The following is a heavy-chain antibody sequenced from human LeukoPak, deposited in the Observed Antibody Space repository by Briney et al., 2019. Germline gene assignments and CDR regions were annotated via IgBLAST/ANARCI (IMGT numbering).Heavy chain of an antibody. CDR2: IYSGGST. V-gene: IGHV3-53*01. J-gene: IGHJ6*02. CDR1: GFTVSSNY. CDR3: ARADGYYYYYGMDV. Sequence: GGSLRLSCAASGFTVSSNYMSWVRQAPGKGLEWVSVIYSGGSTYYADSVKGRFTISRDNSKNTLYLQMNSLRAEDTAVYYCARADGYYYYYGMDVWGQGTTVTVSS.